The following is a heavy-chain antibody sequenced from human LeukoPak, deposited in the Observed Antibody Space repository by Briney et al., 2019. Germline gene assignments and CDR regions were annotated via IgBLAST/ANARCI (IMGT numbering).Heavy chain of an antibody. J-gene: IGHJ4*02. CDR1: GFTFSSYS. CDR3: ARGYYDFWSGYYNYFDY. D-gene: IGHD3-3*01. V-gene: IGHV3-21*01. Sequence: GGSLRLSCAASGFTFSSYSMNWVRQAPGKGLEWVSSISSSSSYIYYADSVKGRFTISRDSAKNSLYLQMNSLRAEDTAVYYCARGYYDFWSGYYNYFDYWGQGTLVTVSS. CDR2: ISSSSSYI.